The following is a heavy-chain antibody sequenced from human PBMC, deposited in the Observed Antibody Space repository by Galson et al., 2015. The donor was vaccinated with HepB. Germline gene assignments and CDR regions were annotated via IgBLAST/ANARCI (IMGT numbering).Heavy chain of an antibody. CDR3: AREAPNTQYFDP. CDR2: VNPNGGRG. D-gene: IGHD2-2*01. CDR1: GYTFTNYY. V-gene: IGHV1-46*01. J-gene: IGHJ5*02. Sequence: SVKVSCKASGYTFTNYYMHWVRQAPGQGLQYMGLVNPNGGRGKYAQEFQGRVIMTRDTSTSTVYMELSSLRSEDTAVYYCAREAPNTQYFDPWGQGTLVTVSS.